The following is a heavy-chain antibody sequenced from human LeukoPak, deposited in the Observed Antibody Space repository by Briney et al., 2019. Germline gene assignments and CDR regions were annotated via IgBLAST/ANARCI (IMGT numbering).Heavy chain of an antibody. CDR1: GGSLSSYY. J-gene: IGHJ1*01. CDR2: IYYGGST. D-gene: IGHD3-3*01. V-gene: IGHV4-59*01. CDR3: ARDRGWSGYYSD. Sequence: PSETLSLTCTVSGGSLSSYYWSWIRQPPGKGLEWIGYIYYGGSTNYNPSLKSRVTISVDTTKNQYYLKSRYVTAADTAVYYSARDRGWSGYYSDWGQGTLVTVPT.